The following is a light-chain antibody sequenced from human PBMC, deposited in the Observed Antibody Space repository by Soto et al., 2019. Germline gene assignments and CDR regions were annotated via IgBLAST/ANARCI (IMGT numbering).Light chain of an antibody. CDR3: SSFTSSNTYV. CDR2: DVN. CDR1: SSDIGAYNR. J-gene: IGLJ1*01. Sequence: ALTQPPSVSGSPGQSVAISCTGTSSDIGAYNRVSWYQQPPGTAPKLMIYDVNNRPSGVPDRFSGSKSGNTASLTISGLQADDEADYYCSSFTSSNTYVFGTGTKVTVL. V-gene: IGLV2-18*02.